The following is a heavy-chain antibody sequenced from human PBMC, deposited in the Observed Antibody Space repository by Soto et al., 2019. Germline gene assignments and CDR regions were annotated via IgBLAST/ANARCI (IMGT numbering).Heavy chain of an antibody. D-gene: IGHD6-6*01. Sequence: EVQLLESGGGLVQPGGSLRLSCAASGFTFSSYAMSWVRQAPGKGLEWVSAISGSGGSTYYADSVKGRFTISRDNSKNPLYLQMNSLRAEDTAVYYCAKKDSSSPSYYYYGMDVWGQGTTVTVSS. J-gene: IGHJ6*02. CDR2: ISGSGGST. CDR1: GFTFSSYA. CDR3: AKKDSSSPSYYYYGMDV. V-gene: IGHV3-23*01.